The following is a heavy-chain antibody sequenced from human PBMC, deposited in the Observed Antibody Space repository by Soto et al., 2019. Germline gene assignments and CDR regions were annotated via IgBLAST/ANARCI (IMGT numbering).Heavy chain of an antibody. CDR3: ARATYYYGSGTSGMDV. CDR1: GGSFSGYY. V-gene: IGHV4-34*01. J-gene: IGHJ6*02. Sequence: LETLSLTCAVYGGSFSGYYWIWIRQPPGKGLEWIGEINHSGSTNYNPSLKSRVTISVDTSKNQFSLKLSSVTAADTAVYYCARATYYYGSGTSGMDVWGQGTTVTVSS. CDR2: INHSGST. D-gene: IGHD3-10*01.